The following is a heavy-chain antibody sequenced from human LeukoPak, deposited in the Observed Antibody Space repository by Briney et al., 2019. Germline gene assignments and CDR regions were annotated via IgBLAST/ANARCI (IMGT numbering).Heavy chain of an antibody. CDR3: ARARVAGKRPYYFDY. CDR1: GGSITSSNYY. V-gene: IGHV4-39*07. Sequence: SETLSLTCTVSGGSITSSNYYWGWIRQPPGKGLEWIGSFYYSGSTNYNPSLKSRVTISVDTSKNQFSLKLSSVTAADTAVYYCARARVAGKRPYYFDYWGQGTLVTVSS. J-gene: IGHJ4*02. D-gene: IGHD6-19*01. CDR2: FYYSGST.